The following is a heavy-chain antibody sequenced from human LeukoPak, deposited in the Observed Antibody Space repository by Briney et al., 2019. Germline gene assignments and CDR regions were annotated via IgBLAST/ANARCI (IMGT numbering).Heavy chain of an antibody. Sequence: SETLSLTCTVSGGSISSGSYYWSWIRQPAGKGLEWIGRIYTSGSTNYNPSLKSRVTISVDTSKNQFSLKLSSVTAADTAVYYCARGYGDYRPPDYWGQGTLVTVSS. D-gene: IGHD4-17*01. J-gene: IGHJ4*02. CDR1: GGSISSGSYY. CDR2: IYTSGST. CDR3: ARGYGDYRPPDY. V-gene: IGHV4-61*02.